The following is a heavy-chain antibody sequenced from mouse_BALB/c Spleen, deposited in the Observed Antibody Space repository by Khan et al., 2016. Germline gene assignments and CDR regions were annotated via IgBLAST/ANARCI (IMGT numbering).Heavy chain of an antibody. CDR1: GYTFTNYG. CDR2: INTNTGEP. J-gene: IGHJ3*01. CDR3: AEDYYGSNWFAY. V-gene: IGHV9-3*02. Sequence: QIQLVQSGPELKKPGETVKISCKASGYTFTNYGMNWVKQAPGKGLKWMGWINTNTGEPTYAEEFKGHFVFSLETSASTAYLHITNLTNEDTATYFCAEDYYGSNWFAYWGQGTLVTVSA. D-gene: IGHD1-1*01.